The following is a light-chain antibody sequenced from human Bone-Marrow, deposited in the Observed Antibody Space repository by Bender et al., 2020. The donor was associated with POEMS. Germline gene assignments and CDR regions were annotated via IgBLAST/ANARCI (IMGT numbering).Light chain of an antibody. CDR2: EDT. V-gene: IGLV2-23*01. J-gene: IGLJ2*01. CDR3: CAYATSSTLV. CDR1: SSDVGSYNL. Sequence: QSALTQPTSVSGSPGQSITISCTGTSSDVGSYNLVSWYQQLPGTAPKLIIYEDTKRPSGVSRRFSGSKSGNTASLTISGLQAEDEADYYCCAYATSSTLVFGGGARLTVL.